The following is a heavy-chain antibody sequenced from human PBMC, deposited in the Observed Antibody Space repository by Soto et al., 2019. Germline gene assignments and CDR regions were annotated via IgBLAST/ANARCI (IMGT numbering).Heavy chain of an antibody. V-gene: IGHV4-39*07. Sequence: PSETLSLTCTVSSAPVSSSTYTWGWIRQPPGKGLEWIGSIYYSGSTYYNPSLKSRVTISVDTSKNQFSLKLSSVTAADTAVYYCARGGSGIRPKRNKNAFDIWGQGTMVTVSS. CDR3: ARGGSGIRPKRNKNAFDI. CDR1: SAPVSSSTYT. D-gene: IGHD3-10*01. CDR2: IYYSGST. J-gene: IGHJ3*02.